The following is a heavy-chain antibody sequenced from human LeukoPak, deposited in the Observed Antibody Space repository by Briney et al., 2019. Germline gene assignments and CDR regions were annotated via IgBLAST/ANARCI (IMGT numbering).Heavy chain of an antibody. V-gene: IGHV3-30*18. CDR3: AKSSLRGHSLWYFDL. CDR1: GFTFSSYG. Sequence: PGRSLRLSCAASGFTFSSYGMHWVRQAPGKGLEWVAVISYDGSNKYDADSVKGRFTISRDNSKNTLYLQMNKLRVEDTAVYYCAKSSLRGHSLWYFDLWGRGTPVTVSS. CDR2: ISYDGSNK. D-gene: IGHD3-10*01. J-gene: IGHJ2*01.